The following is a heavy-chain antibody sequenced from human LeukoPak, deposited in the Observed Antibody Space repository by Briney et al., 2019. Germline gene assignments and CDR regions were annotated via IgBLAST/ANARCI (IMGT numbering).Heavy chain of an antibody. D-gene: IGHD3-22*01. V-gene: IGHV6-1*01. J-gene: IGHJ4*02. CDR2: TYYRSKWYN. Sequence: SQTLSLTFAISGDSVSSNSAAWNWIRQSPSRGLEWLGRTYYRSKWYNDYAVSVKSRITINPDTSKNQFSLQLNSVTPEDTAVYYCAREEPSPYYYDSSGYYDYWGQGTLVTVSS. CDR1: GDSVSSNSAA. CDR3: AREEPSPYYYDSSGYYDY.